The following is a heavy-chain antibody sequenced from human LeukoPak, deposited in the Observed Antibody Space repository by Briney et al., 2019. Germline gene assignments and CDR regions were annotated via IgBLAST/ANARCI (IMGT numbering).Heavy chain of an antibody. CDR2: ISAYNGNT. CDR3: ARVRYDFWSGYYAYYMDV. Sequence: ASLKVSCKASGYTFTSYGISWVRQAPGQGLEWMGWISAYNGNTNYAQKLQGRVTMTTDTSTSTAYMELRSLRSDDTAVYYCARVRYDFWSGYYAYYMDVWGKGTTVTVSS. D-gene: IGHD3-3*01. V-gene: IGHV1-18*01. J-gene: IGHJ6*03. CDR1: GYTFTSYG.